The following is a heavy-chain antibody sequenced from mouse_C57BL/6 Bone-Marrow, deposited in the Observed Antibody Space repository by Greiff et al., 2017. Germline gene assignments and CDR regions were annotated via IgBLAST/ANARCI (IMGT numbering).Heavy chain of an antibody. CDR3: ARGGLYGDY. CDR2: INPGSGGT. J-gene: IGHJ2*01. D-gene: IGHD3-3*01. Sequence: QVQLQQSGAELVRPGTSVKVSCKASGYAFTNYLIEWVKQRPGQGLEWIGVINPGSGGTNYNEKFKGKATLTADKSSSTAYMQLSSLTSEDSAVXFCARGGLYGDYWGQGTTLTVSS. V-gene: IGHV1-54*01. CDR1: GYAFTNYL.